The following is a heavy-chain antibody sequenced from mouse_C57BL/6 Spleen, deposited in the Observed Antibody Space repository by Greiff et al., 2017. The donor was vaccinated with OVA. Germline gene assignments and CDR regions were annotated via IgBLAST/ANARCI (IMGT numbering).Heavy chain of an antibody. Sequence: QVQLQQSGPELVKPGASVKISCKASGYAFSSSWMNWVKQRPGKGLEWIGRIYPGDGDPNYNGKFKGKATLTADKSSSTAYLQLSSLTSEDSAVYFCARGEVSKAYYAMDYWGQGTSVTVSS. J-gene: IGHJ4*01. V-gene: IGHV1-82*01. CDR3: ARGEVSKAYYAMDY. CDR1: GYAFSSSW. CDR2: IYPGDGDP.